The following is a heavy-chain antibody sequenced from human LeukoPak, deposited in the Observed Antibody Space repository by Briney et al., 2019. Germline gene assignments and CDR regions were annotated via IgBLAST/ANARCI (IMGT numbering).Heavy chain of an antibody. V-gene: IGHV1-18*01. J-gene: IGHJ4*02. CDR2: ISAYNGNT. D-gene: IGHD3-3*01. CDR1: GYTFTSYG. CDR3: ARDERSGLGSGYIDY. Sequence: ASVKVSCKASGYTFTSYGISWVRQAPGQGLEWMGWISAYNGNTNYAQKLQGRVTMTTDTSTSTAYMELRSLRSDDTAVYYCARDERSGLGSGYIDYWGQGTLVTVSS.